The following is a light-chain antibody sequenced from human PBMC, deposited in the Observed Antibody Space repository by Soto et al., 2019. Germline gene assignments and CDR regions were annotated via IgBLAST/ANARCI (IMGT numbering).Light chain of an antibody. J-gene: IGKJ2*01. CDR1: QSVSSSY. Sequence: EIVLTQSPATLSLSPGERATLSCRASQSVSSSYSAWYQQKPGHAPRLLIYAASSSSTGIPDRFSGSGSGTDFTLTISRLEPEDFAVYYCQQYHISPDTFGQGTQLEIK. CDR2: AAS. CDR3: QQYHISPDT. V-gene: IGKV3-20*01.